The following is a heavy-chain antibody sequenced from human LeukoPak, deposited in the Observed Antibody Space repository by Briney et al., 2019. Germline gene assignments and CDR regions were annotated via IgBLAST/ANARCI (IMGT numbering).Heavy chain of an antibody. Sequence: GGSLRLSCAASGFTFSSYAMSWVRQALGKGLEWVSAISGSGGSTYYADSVKGRSTISRDNSKNTLYLQMNSLRAEDTAVDYCAKAMVRGVIIKPWFDPWGQGTLVTVSS. CDR2: ISGSGGST. D-gene: IGHD3-10*01. J-gene: IGHJ5*02. V-gene: IGHV3-23*01. CDR1: GFTFSSYA. CDR3: AKAMVRGVIIKPWFDP.